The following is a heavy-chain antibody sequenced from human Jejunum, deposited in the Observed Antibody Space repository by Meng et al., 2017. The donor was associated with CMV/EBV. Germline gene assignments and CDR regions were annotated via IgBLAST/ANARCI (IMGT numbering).Heavy chain of an antibody. CDR3: ARDPGGSSPVFDY. Sequence: QGQLVPSGVDVKNPGASVKVSCRASRYSFTDYYIHWVRQAPEQGLEWMGWISPNTGATNFAQNFQGRITMTRDTSVSATYMELSSLTSDDTAVYFCARDPGGSSPVFDYWGQGTLVTVSS. CDR2: ISPNTGAT. J-gene: IGHJ4*01. CDR1: RYSFTDYY. D-gene: IGHD2-8*02. V-gene: IGHV1-2*02.